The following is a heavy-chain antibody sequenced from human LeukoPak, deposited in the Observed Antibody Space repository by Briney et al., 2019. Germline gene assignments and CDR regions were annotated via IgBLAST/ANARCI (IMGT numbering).Heavy chain of an antibody. CDR1: GFTFSSYG. J-gene: IGHJ4*02. CDR3: ARSYYYGSGSYYPHDF. V-gene: IGHV3-30*02. Sequence: GGSLRLSCAASGFTFSSYGMYWVRQAPGKGLEWVAFIRYDGSNKYYADSVKGRFTISRDNSKDTLYLQVNSLRAEDTAVYYCARSYYYGSGSYYPHDFWGQGTLVTVSS. CDR2: IRYDGSNK. D-gene: IGHD3-10*01.